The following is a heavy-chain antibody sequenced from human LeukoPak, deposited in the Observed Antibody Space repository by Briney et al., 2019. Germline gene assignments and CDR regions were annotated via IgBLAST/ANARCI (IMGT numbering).Heavy chain of an antibody. V-gene: IGHV4-4*02. CDR2: IYHSGST. Sequence: SGTLSLTCAVSGGSISSSNWWSRVRQPPGKGLEWIGEIYHSGSTNYNPSLKSRVTISVDKSKNQFSLKLSSVTAADTAVYYCARGSISWSGVFQHWGQGTLVTVSS. D-gene: IGHD6-13*01. CDR1: GGSISSSNW. CDR3: ARGSISWSGVFQH. J-gene: IGHJ1*01.